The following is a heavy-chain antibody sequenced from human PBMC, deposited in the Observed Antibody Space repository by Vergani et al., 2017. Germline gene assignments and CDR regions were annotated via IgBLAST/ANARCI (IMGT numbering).Heavy chain of an antibody. CDR3: ARGGVGMATTFYYYYGMDV. CDR1: GGSISSYY. CDR2: IYYSGST. Sequence: QVQLQESGPGLVKPSETLSLTCTVSGGSISSYYWSWIRQPPGKGLEWIGYIYYSGSTNYNPSLKSRVTISVDTSKNQFSLKLSSVTAAETAVYYCARGGVGMATTFYYYYGMDVWGQGTTVTVSS. V-gene: IGHV4-59*01. D-gene: IGHD5-24*01. J-gene: IGHJ6*02.